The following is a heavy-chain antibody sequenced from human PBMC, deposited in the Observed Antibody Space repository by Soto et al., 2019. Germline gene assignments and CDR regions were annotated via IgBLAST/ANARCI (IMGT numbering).Heavy chain of an antibody. CDR2: IYYSGST. CDR1: GGSISSYY. Sequence: KPSETLSLTCTVSGGSISSYYWSWIRQPPGKGLEWIGYIYYSGSTNYNPSLKSRVTISVDTSKNQFSLKLSSVTAADTAVYYCARYSSGWYSYWGQGTLVTVSS. V-gene: IGHV4-59*01. CDR3: ARYSSGWYSY. J-gene: IGHJ4*02. D-gene: IGHD6-19*01.